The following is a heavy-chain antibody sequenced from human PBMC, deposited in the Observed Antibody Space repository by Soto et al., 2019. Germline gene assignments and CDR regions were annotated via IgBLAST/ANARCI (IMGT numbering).Heavy chain of an antibody. CDR3: ARDQAYDILTGYYGDY. CDR1: GYTFTSYG. CDR2: ISAYNGNT. V-gene: IGHV1-18*01. J-gene: IGHJ4*02. D-gene: IGHD3-9*01. Sequence: ASVKVSCKASGYTFTSYGISWVRQAPGQGREWMGWISAYNGNTNYAQKLQGRVTMTTDTSTSTAYMELRSLRSDDTAVYYCARDQAYDILTGYYGDYWGQGXLVTVS.